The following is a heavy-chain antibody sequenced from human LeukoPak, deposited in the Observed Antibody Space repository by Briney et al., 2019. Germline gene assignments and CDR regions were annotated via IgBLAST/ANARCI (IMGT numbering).Heavy chain of an antibody. J-gene: IGHJ4*02. Sequence: ASVKVSCKASGYTFTSYGISWVRQAPGQGLEWMGWISAYNGNTNYAQKLQGRVTMTTDTSTSTAYMELRSLRSDDTAVYYCAGGPGYHGSGSSAGFDYWGQGTLVTVSS. D-gene: IGHD3-10*01. CDR2: ISAYNGNT. CDR1: GYTFTSYG. V-gene: IGHV1-18*01. CDR3: AGGPGYHGSGSSAGFDY.